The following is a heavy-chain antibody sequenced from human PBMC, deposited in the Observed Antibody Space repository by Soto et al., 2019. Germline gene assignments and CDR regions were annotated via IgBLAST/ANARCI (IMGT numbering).Heavy chain of an antibody. CDR2: IIPIFGTA. D-gene: IGHD1-7*01. J-gene: IGHJ4*02. CDR1: GGTFSSYA. Sequence: QVQLVQSGAEVKKPGSSVKVSCKASGGTFSSYAISWVRQAPGQGLEWMGGIIPIFGTANYAQKFQGRVTITADESTSTAYMELSSLRSEYTAVYYCARSVWNYESLGPYYFDYWGQGTLVNVSS. V-gene: IGHV1-69*01. CDR3: ARSVWNYESLGPYYFDY.